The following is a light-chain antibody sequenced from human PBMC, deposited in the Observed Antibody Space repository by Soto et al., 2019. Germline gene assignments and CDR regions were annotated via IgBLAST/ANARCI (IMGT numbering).Light chain of an antibody. J-gene: IGKJ5*01. CDR1: QTVGHS. CDR2: QAS. V-gene: IGKV3-11*01. Sequence: EIVLTRSPASLSLSPGGRATLSCRASQTVGHSLAWYQHRPGQAPRLLISQASNGATGVPSRFGGSGSGTDFTLTINSLEPEDFAVYYCQQYTSWPITFGQGTRLEIK. CDR3: QQYTSWPIT.